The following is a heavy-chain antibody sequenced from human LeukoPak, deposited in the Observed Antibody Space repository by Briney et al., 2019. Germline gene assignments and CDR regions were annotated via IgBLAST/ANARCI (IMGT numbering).Heavy chain of an antibody. V-gene: IGHV3-21*01. CDR3: ARGYSSSSYFDY. Sequence: GGSLRLSCAASGFTFSSYSMNWVRLAPGKGLECVSSITISSSYIYYADSVKGRFTISRDNAKNSLYLQMSSLRVEDTAVYYCARGYSSSSYFDYWGQGTLVTVSS. CDR1: GFTFSSYS. D-gene: IGHD6-6*01. J-gene: IGHJ4*02. CDR2: ITISSSYI.